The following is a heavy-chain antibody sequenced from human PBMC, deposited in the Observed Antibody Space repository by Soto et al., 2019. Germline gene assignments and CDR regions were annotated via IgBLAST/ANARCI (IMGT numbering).Heavy chain of an antibody. CDR3: AREGHSSWEWLDP. Sequence: QVQLQESGPGLVEPSQTLSLVCSVSGDPLSYGGYYWSWVLQSPGKALEWIGFVYHTGATYYHPPLESRVTMAVDMSTNEFSLKLTSVTAADTATYYCAREGHSSWEWLDPWGQGILVTVSS. CDR1: GDPLSYGGYY. V-gene: IGHV4-31*03. J-gene: IGHJ5*02. D-gene: IGHD1-26*01. CDR2: VYHTGAT.